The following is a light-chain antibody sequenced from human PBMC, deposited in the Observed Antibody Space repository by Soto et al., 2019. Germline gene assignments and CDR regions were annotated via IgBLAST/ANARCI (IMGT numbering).Light chain of an antibody. CDR3: QQYGSSPRT. CDR1: QSLSSTY. V-gene: IGKV3-20*01. CDR2: GAS. Sequence: EIVLTQSPGTLSLSPGERATLSCRASQSLSSTYLAWYQQKPPQPPRLLIYGASSRATGTPDRFSGSGSGTDFTLTISRLEPEDFAVYFCQQYGSSPRTFGQGTKVEIK. J-gene: IGKJ1*01.